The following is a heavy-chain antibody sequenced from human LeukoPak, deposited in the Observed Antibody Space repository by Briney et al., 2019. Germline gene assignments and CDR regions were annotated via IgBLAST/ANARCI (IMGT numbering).Heavy chain of an antibody. CDR1: GGSISSGGYE. Sequence: PSQTLSLTCTVSGGSISSGGYEWSWLRQPPGKGLEWIGSIYYSGCTYYNPSLKSRVTISVDTSKNQFSLKLSSVTAADTAVYYCVGYCSGGSCYPSSGDPGDYYYYMDVWGKGTTVTVSS. V-gene: IGHV4-39*01. D-gene: IGHD2-15*01. CDR3: VGYCSGGSCYPSSGDPGDYYYYMDV. CDR2: IYYSGCT. J-gene: IGHJ6*03.